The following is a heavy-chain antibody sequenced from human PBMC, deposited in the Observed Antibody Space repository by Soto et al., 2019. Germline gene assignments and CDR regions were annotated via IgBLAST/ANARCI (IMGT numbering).Heavy chain of an antibody. Sequence: PGGSLRLSCAASGFTFSIYSMNWFRQAPGKGLEWVSYISSSSSTIYYADSVKGRFTISRDNAKNSLYLQMNSLRAEDTAVYYCARDLPYYDYIWGSYRYYYYMDVWGKGTTVTVSS. V-gene: IGHV3-48*01. J-gene: IGHJ6*03. CDR3: ARDLPYYDYIWGSYRYYYYMDV. CDR1: GFTFSIYS. D-gene: IGHD3-16*02. CDR2: ISSSSSTI.